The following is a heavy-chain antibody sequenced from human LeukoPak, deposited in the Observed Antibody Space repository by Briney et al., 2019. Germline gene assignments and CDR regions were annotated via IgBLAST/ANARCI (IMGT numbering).Heavy chain of an antibody. CDR2: ISGSGGST. V-gene: IGHV3-23*01. D-gene: IGHD3/OR15-3a*01. CDR3: AKDTSVDFYYYYYMDV. Sequence: GGSLRLSCAASGFTFSSYAMSWVRQAPGKGLEWVSAISGSGGSTYYADSVKGRFTISRDNSKNTLYLQMNSLRAEDTAVYYCAKDTSVDFYYYYYMDVWGKGTTVTVSS. J-gene: IGHJ6*03. CDR1: GFTFSSYA.